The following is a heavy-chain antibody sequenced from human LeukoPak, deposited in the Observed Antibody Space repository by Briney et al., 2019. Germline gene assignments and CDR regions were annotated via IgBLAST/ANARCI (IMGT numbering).Heavy chain of an antibody. CDR1: GYTFTSYD. CDR3: ARGKRTWVSD. V-gene: IGHV1-8*01. D-gene: IGHD2/OR15-2a*01. CDR2: VNPNSGNT. Sequence: ASVKVSCKASGYTFTSYDINWVRQAAGQGLEWMGWVNPNSGNTGYAQRFQGRVTMARNTSISTAYMELSSLRSEDTAVYYCARGKRTWVSDWGQGTLVTVSS. J-gene: IGHJ4*02.